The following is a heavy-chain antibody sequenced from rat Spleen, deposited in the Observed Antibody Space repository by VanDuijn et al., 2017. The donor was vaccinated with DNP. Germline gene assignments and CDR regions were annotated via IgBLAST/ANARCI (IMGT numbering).Heavy chain of an antibody. Sequence: EVQLVESGGGLVQPGRSLKLSCAASGFTFRDYYMAWVRQVPTKGLEWVAYISYDGGRNYNGDSVKGRFTISRDNAKSTLYLQMNSLRSEDTATYYCAIYYYSGDNWFGYWGQGTLVTVSS. CDR3: AIYYYSGDNWFGY. V-gene: IGHV5-20*01. CDR1: GFTFRDYY. J-gene: IGHJ3*01. CDR2: ISYDGGRN. D-gene: IGHD1-1*01.